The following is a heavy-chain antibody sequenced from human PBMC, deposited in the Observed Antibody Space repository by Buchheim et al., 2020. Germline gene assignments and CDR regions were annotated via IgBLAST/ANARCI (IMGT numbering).Heavy chain of an antibody. V-gene: IGHV3-23*04. CDR2: ISGSGGST. J-gene: IGHJ6*02. D-gene: IGHD1-26*01. Sequence: EVQLVESGGGLVQPGGSLRLSCAASGFTFSSYAMSWVRQAPGKGLEWVSTISGSGGSTYYADSVKGRFTISRDNSKNTLYLQMNSLRAEETAVYYCAKVGPCGSYWSYYYYGMDVWGQGTT. CDR1: GFTFSSYA. CDR3: AKVGPCGSYWSYYYYGMDV.